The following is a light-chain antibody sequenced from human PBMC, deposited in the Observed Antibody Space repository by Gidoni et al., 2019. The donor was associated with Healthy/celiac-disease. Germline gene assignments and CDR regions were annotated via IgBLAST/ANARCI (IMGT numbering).Light chain of an antibody. V-gene: IGKV1-39*01. Sequence: DFQMTQSPSSLSASVGDRVTITCRASHSISSYFNWYQQKPGKAPKLLIYAASSLQSGVPSRFSGSGSGTDFTLTISSLQPEDFATYYCQQIYSTPRTFGQGTKVEIK. J-gene: IGKJ1*01. CDR3: QQIYSTPRT. CDR2: AAS. CDR1: HSISSY.